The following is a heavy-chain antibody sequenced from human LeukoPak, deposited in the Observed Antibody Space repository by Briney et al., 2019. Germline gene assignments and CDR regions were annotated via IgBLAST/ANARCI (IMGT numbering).Heavy chain of an antibody. Sequence: NPGGSLRLSGAASGFTFSDYYMSWIRQAPGKGLEWVSYISSSGSTIYYADSVKGRFTISRDNAKNSLYLQMNSLRAEDTAVYYCARGPYCSSTSCYTAYYYYGMDVWGQGTTVTVSS. CDR2: ISSSGSTI. J-gene: IGHJ6*02. CDR1: GFTFSDYY. V-gene: IGHV3-11*01. CDR3: ARGPYCSSTSCYTAYYYYGMDV. D-gene: IGHD2-2*02.